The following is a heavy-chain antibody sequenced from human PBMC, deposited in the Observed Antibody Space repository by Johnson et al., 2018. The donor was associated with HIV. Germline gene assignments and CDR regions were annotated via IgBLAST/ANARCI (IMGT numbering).Heavy chain of an antibody. CDR1: GFNFSNYW. V-gene: IGHV3-30*19. J-gene: IGHJ3*02. D-gene: IGHD3-16*02. CDR2: ISYDGSEK. CDR3: ARGPIADDAFDI. Sequence: SLRLSCAASGFNFSNYWMTWVRQAPGTGLEWVAVISYDGSEKYFADSVKGRFTISRDSSKNTLYLQMNSLRAEDTAVYFCARGPIADDAFDIWGLGTLVTVSS.